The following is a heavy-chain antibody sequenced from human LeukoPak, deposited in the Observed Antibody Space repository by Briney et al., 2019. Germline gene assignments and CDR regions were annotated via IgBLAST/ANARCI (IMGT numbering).Heavy chain of an antibody. Sequence: PSETLSLTCTVSGDSVSGVYWSWIRQPPGKGLEWIGYVYYSGDTNYNPSLNSRVTMSLDTSKNQVSLRLSSVTAADTAVYYCARHPFATPFDYWGRGTLLTVSS. CDR1: GDSVSGVY. CDR3: ARHPFATPFDY. V-gene: IGHV4-59*08. J-gene: IGHJ4*02. D-gene: IGHD2-15*01. CDR2: VYYSGDT.